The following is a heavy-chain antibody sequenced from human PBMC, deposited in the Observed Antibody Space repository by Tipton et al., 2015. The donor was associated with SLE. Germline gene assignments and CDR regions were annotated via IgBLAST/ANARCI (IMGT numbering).Heavy chain of an antibody. CDR3: TTRILVAGYAFDI. Sequence: SLRLSCAASGFTFSNAWMSWVRQAPGKGLEWVGRIKSKTDGGTTDYAAPVKGRFTISRDDSKNTLYLQMNSLKTEDTAVYYCTTRILVAGYAFDIWGQGTMATVSS. CDR1: GFTFSNAW. J-gene: IGHJ3*02. D-gene: IGHD6-19*01. V-gene: IGHV3-15*01. CDR2: IKSKTDGGTT.